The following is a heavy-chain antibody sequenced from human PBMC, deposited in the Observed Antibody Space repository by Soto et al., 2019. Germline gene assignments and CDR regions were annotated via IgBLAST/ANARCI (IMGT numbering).Heavy chain of an antibody. CDR1: GGSISSYY. CDR3: ARGLLPVQHQLVYSWFDP. D-gene: IGHD6-13*01. J-gene: IGHJ5*02. V-gene: IGHV4-59*01. CDR2: IYYSGST. Sequence: SETLSLTCTVSGGSISSYYWSWIRQPPGKGLEWIGYIYYSGSTNYNPSLKSRVTISVDTSKNQFSLKLSSVTAADTAVYYCARGLLPVQHQLVYSWFDPWGQGTLVTVSS.